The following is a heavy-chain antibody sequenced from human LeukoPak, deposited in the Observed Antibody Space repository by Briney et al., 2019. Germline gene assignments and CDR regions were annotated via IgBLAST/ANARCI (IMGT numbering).Heavy chain of an antibody. CDR1: GFTFDDYG. CDR2: INWNGGST. CDR3: ARVAQYCSGGSCYGDYYYMDV. J-gene: IGHJ6*03. Sequence: TGGSLRLSCAASGFTFDDYGMSWVRQAPGKGLEWVSGINWNGGSTGYADSVKGRLTISRDNAKNSLYLQMNSLRAEDTAVYYCARVAQYCSGGSCYGDYYYMDVWGKGTTVTVSS. V-gene: IGHV3-20*04. D-gene: IGHD2-15*01.